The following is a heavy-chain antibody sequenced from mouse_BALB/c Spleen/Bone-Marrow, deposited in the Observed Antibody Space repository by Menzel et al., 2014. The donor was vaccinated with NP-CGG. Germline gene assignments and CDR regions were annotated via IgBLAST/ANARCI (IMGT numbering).Heavy chain of an antibody. CDR1: GYTFTDYA. CDR2: ISTYSGNT. CDR3: AGSSCGGGWVFDY. V-gene: IGHV1-67*01. J-gene: IGHJ2*01. D-gene: IGHD1-1*02. Sequence: QVQLQQSGPELVRPGVSVKISCKGSGYTFTDYAMHWVKQSHAKSLEWIGVISTYSGNTNYNQKFKGKATMTVDKSSSTAYMELARLTSEDSAIYCCAGSSCGGGWVFDYWGEGTTLTVSS.